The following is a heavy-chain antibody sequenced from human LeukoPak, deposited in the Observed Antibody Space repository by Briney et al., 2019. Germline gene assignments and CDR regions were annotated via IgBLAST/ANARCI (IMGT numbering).Heavy chain of an antibody. J-gene: IGHJ3*02. CDR2: IYYSGST. D-gene: IGHD2-2*01. Sequence: SETLSLTCTVSGGSISSYYWSWIRQPPGKGLEWIGYIYYSGSTNYNPSLKSRVTISVDTSKNQFSLKLSSVTAADTAVYYCVRDRCSSTSCYDAFDIWGQGTMVTVSS. CDR3: VRDRCSSTSCYDAFDI. V-gene: IGHV4-59*01. CDR1: GGSISSYY.